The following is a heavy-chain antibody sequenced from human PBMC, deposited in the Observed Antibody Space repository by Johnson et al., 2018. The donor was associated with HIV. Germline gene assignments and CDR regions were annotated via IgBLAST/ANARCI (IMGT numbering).Heavy chain of an antibody. V-gene: IGHV3-20*04. CDR3: ARDLRNSGWSNGFDV. Sequence: VHLVASGGGAVRPGGSLILSCAASGFTFDDYGMSWVRQAPGKGLEWVSGISWNSGNKGYVDSVTGRFTISRDNSKNTLYLQMNSLRAEDTALYYCARDLRNSGWSNGFDVWGQGTMVTVSS. D-gene: IGHD6-19*01. J-gene: IGHJ3*01. CDR1: GFTFDDYG. CDR2: ISWNSGNK.